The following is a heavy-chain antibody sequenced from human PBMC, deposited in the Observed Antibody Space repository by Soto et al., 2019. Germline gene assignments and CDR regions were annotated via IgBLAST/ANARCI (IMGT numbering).Heavy chain of an antibody. Sequence: TLSLTCIVSGSSISSGGYSWSWIRQPPGKGLEWIGYIYHSGSTYYNPSLKSRVTISVDRSKNQFSLKLSSVTAADTAVYYCARDKITGLFDYWGQGTLVTVSS. V-gene: IGHV4-30-2*01. CDR3: ARDKITGLFDY. CDR2: IYHSGST. D-gene: IGHD2-8*02. CDR1: GSSISSGGYS. J-gene: IGHJ4*02.